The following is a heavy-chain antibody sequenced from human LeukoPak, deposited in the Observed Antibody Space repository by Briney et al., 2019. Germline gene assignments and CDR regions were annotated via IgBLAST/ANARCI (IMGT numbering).Heavy chain of an antibody. CDR3: AREHCAGGYCYFLDY. Sequence: PSETLSLTCSVSDYPISSGHFWGWTRQPPGEGLEWIATISHDGSTYFNPSLKSRVIVSVDTSKNQFSLNLTSVNAADTAVYYCAREHCAGGYCYFLDYWGQGTLVTVSS. CDR1: DYPISSGHF. J-gene: IGHJ4*02. D-gene: IGHD2/OR15-2a*01. V-gene: IGHV4-38-2*02. CDR2: ISHDGST.